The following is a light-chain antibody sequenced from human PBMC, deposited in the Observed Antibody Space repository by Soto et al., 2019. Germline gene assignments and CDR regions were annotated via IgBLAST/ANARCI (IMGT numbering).Light chain of an antibody. V-gene: IGKV2-28*01. Sequence: DIVMTQSPLSLPVTPGEPASISCRSNQSLLRSNGDNFLDWYLQRPGQSPQVLIYLSSNRASGVADRFSGSGSGTDFTLKISRVEAEDVGLYYCMQGLQTPYTFGQGTKLEIK. CDR1: QSLLRSNGDNF. CDR2: LSS. J-gene: IGKJ2*01. CDR3: MQGLQTPYT.